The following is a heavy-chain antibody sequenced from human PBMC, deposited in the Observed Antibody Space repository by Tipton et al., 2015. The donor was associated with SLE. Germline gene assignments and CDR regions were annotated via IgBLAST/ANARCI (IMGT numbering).Heavy chain of an antibody. V-gene: IGHV4-39*01. CDR3: ARLFIAVAGTGNAFDI. Sequence: TLSLTCTVSGGSISSSSYYCGWIRQPPGKGLEWIGGIYYSGSTYYNPSLKRRVTISVDTSKNQFSLKLSSATAADTAVYYCARLFIAVAGTGNAFDIWGQGTMVTVSS. J-gene: IGHJ3*02. CDR1: GGSISSSSYY. CDR2: IYYSGST. D-gene: IGHD6-19*01.